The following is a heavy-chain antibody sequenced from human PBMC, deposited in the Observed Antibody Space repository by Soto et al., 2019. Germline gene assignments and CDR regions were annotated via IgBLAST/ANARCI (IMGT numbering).Heavy chain of an antibody. CDR3: ARPAAYDFWSGFAMDV. CDR2: ISSSSSYI. V-gene: IGHV3-21*01. CDR1: GFTFTSYS. Sequence: GGSLRLSCAASGFTFTSYSMNWVRQAPGRGLEWVSSISSSSSYIYYADSVKGRFTISRDNAKNSLYLQMKSLRAEDTAVYYCARPAAYDFWSGFAMDVWGQGTTVTVSS. J-gene: IGHJ6*02. D-gene: IGHD3-3*01.